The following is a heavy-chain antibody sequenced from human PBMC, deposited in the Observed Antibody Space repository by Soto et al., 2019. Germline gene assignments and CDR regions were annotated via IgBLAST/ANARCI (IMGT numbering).Heavy chain of an antibody. CDR1: GGSISSYY. J-gene: IGHJ3*02. D-gene: IGHD2-8*01. CDR3: AREGVGNAFDI. V-gene: IGHV4-59*01. CDR2: IYYSGSI. Sequence: QVQLQESGPGLVKPSETLSLTCTVSGGSISSYYWSWIRQPPGKGLEWIGHIYYSGSINYNPSLKSRVTISVDTSKNQFSLKLSSVTAADTAVYYCAREGVGNAFDIWGQGTMVTVSS.